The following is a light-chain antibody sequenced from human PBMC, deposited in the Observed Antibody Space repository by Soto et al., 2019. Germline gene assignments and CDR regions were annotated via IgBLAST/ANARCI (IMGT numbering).Light chain of an antibody. CDR2: AAS. CDR3: QQSYSTLWT. V-gene: IGKV1-39*01. J-gene: IGKJ1*01. CDR1: QSVSSY. Sequence: TQSPGTLSLSPGERATLSCRASQSVSSYLNWYQQKPGKAPKLLIYAASSLQSGVPSRFSGSGSGTDFTLTISSLQPEDFATYYCQQSYSTLWTFGQGTKVEIK.